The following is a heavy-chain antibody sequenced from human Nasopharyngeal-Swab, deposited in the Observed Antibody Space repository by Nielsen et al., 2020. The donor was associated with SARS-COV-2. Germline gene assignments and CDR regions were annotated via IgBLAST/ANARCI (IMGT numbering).Heavy chain of an antibody. D-gene: IGHD3-22*01. Sequence: SETLSLTCAVYGGSFSGYYWSWIRQPPGKGLEWIGEINHSGSTNYNPSLKSRVTISVGTSKNQFTLKLSSVTAADPAVYYGSRGHGIDYYYSSGPLGECFDYWGQGTLVTVSS. J-gene: IGHJ4*02. V-gene: IGHV4-34*01. CDR2: INHSGST. CDR3: SRGHGIDYYYSSGPLGECFDY. CDR1: GGSFSGYY.